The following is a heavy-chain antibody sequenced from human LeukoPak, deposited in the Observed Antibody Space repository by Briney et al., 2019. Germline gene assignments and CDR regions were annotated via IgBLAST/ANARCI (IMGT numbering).Heavy chain of an antibody. V-gene: IGHV3-21*01. CDR2: ISSSSSYI. Sequence: GGSLRLSCAASGFTFSSYSMNWVRQAPGQGLEWVSSISSSSSYIYYADSVKGRFTISRDNAKNSLYLQMNSLRAEDTAVYYCARYLRSSSGVNFDYWGQGTLVTVSS. CDR1: GFTFSSYS. D-gene: IGHD6-6*01. J-gene: IGHJ4*02. CDR3: ARYLRSSSGVNFDY.